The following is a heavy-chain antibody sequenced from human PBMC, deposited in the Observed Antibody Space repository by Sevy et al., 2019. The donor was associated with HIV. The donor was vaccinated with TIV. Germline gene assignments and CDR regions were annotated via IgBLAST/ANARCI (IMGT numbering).Heavy chain of an antibody. V-gene: IGHV3-30*18. D-gene: IGHD3-10*01. Sequence: GGSLRLSCAASGFTFSSYDMHWVRQAPGKGLEWVAIILHDGSYREYVDSVRGRFTMSRGNSKNTMYLQMNVLSIEDTAVYYCAKNRLPGGSYFSRHGLDVWGRGTTVTVSS. CDR1: GFTFSSYD. CDR2: ILHDGSYR. J-gene: IGHJ6*02. CDR3: AKNRLPGGSYFSRHGLDV.